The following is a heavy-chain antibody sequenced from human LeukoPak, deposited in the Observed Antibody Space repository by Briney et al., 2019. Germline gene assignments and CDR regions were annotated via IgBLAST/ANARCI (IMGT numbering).Heavy chain of an antibody. D-gene: IGHD6-13*01. CDR1: GFTFSSRA. CDR2: ISYDGSSK. V-gene: IGHV3-30*03. CDR3: ARDRDSSSWCDY. Sequence: PGGSLRLSCAASGFTFSSRAMYWVRQAPGRGLEWVAVISYDGSSKYYGDSVKGRFTISRDISKNTLYLQMDSLRADDTAVYYCARDRDSSSWCDYWGQGTLVTVSS. J-gene: IGHJ4*02.